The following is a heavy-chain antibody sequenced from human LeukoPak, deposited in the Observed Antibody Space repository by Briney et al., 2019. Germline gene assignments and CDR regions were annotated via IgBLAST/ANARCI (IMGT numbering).Heavy chain of an antibody. V-gene: IGHV5-51*01. CDR2: IYPGDSDT. Sequence: GESLKISCNGSGYSFTSYWIGWVRQMPGKGLEWMGIIYPGDSDTRYSPSFQGQVTISADKSISTAYLQWSSLKASDTAMYYCARNIHCSSTSCPIDYWGQGTLVTVSS. CDR3: ARNIHCSSTSCPIDY. J-gene: IGHJ4*02. D-gene: IGHD2-2*01. CDR1: GYSFTSYW.